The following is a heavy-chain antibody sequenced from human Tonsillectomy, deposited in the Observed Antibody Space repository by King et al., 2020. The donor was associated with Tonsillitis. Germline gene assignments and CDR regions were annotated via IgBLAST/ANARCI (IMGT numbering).Heavy chain of an antibody. Sequence: VQLVESGGGLVKRGGALRLSCAASGFRFSTYIMNWVSQAPGKGLECVSSISSSVSYIHSSDSVKGRFTISRDNAKNALYLLMNSLRAEDTAVYFCASGPVLRWIDYWGQGTLVTVSS. CDR2: ISSSVSYI. CDR1: GFRFSTYI. J-gene: IGHJ4*02. D-gene: IGHD4-23*01. CDR3: ASGPVLRWIDY. V-gene: IGHV3-21*01.